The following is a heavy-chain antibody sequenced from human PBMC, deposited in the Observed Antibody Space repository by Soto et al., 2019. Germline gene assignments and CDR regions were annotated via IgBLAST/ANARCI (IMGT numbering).Heavy chain of an antibody. D-gene: IGHD6-13*01. CDR2: IYYSGST. V-gene: IGHV4-31*03. J-gene: IGHJ6*02. Sequence: KPSETLSLTCTVSGGSISSGGYYWSWIRQHPGKGLEWIGYIYYSGSTYYNPSLKSRVTISVDTSKNQFSLKLSSVTAADTAVYYCASRIAALGGMDVWGQGTTVTVSS. CDR3: ASRIAALGGMDV. CDR1: GGSISSGGYY.